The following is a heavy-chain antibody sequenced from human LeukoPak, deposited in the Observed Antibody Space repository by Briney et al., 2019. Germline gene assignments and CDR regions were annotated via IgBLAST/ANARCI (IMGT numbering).Heavy chain of an antibody. CDR3: SRTRRGQIGWTNDY. V-gene: IGHV2-5*02. J-gene: IGHJ4*02. Sequence: SGPTPLNPTPTLTLTCTYAGFSLTTSGVGVGWIRQPPGKALEWLALIYWDDDKRYSPSLKSRVTITKDTSKNQVVLTMTNMDPVDTATYYCSRTRRGQIGWTNDYWGQRRNVGVSS. CDR2: IYWDDDK. D-gene: IGHD2-2*03. CDR1: GFSLTTSGVG.